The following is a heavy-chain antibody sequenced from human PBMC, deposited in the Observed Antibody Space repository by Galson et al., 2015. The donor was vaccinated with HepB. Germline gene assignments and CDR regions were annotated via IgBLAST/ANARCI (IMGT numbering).Heavy chain of an antibody. J-gene: IGHJ4*02. CDR2: IVVGSGNT. Sequence: SVKVSCKAYGFTFTSSAVQWVRQARGQRLEWIGWIVVGSGNTNYAQKFQARVTITRDMSTSTAYMELSSLRSEDTAVYYCAAAPRGYSYGNIFDYWGQGTLFTVSS. CDR1: GFTFTSSA. CDR3: AAAPRGYSYGNIFDY. V-gene: IGHV1-58*01. D-gene: IGHD5-18*01.